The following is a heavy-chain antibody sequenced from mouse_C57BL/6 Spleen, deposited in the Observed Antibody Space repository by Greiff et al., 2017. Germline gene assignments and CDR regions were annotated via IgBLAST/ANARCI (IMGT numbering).Heavy chain of an antibody. V-gene: IGHV1-52*01. CDR3: AREGRQLNYAMDY. D-gene: IGHD3-2*02. CDR2: IDPSDSET. CDR1: GYTFTSYW. Sequence: VQLQQPGAELVRPGPSVKLSCKASGYTFTSYWMHWVKQRPIQGLEWIGNIDPSDSETHYNQKFKDKATLTVDKSSSTAYMQLSSLTSEDSAVYYCAREGRQLNYAMDYWGQGTSVTVSS. J-gene: IGHJ4*01.